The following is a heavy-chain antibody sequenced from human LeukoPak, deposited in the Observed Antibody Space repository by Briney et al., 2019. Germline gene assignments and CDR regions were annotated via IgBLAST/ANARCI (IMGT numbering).Heavy chain of an antibody. J-gene: IGHJ4*02. CDR1: GASISSSTYY. Sequence: PSETLSLTCTVSGASISSSTYYWGWIRQPPGKGLEWIGSIYSGGITYCNPSLKSRVTIFADTSKNQVSLQLSSVTAADTAVYYCAGRPAGYWGQGTLVTVSS. CDR2: IYSGGIT. V-gene: IGHV4-39*01. CDR3: AGRPAGY.